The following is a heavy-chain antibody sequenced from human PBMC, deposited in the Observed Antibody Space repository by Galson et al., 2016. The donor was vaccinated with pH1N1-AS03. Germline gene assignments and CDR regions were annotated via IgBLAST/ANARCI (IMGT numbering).Heavy chain of an antibody. CDR2: IHPIFGTP. Sequence: SVKVSCKASGGTFGNYAISWMRQAPGQGLEWMGGIHPIFGTPSYARKFQGRLTVTADDSTSAAYMELSSLTSEDTAIYYCARDRHYDSSGRYFYESEHWGQGTLMIVSS. CDR1: GGTFGNYA. V-gene: IGHV1-69*13. D-gene: IGHD3-22*01. CDR3: ARDRHYDSSGRYFYESEH. J-gene: IGHJ4*02.